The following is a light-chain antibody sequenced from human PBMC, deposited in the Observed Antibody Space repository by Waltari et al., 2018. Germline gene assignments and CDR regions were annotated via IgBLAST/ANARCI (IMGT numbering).Light chain of an antibody. CDR2: DAS. Sequence: EMVLTQSPATLSLSPGERATISCRASQSVSSYLAWYQQKPGQAPRLLIYDASNRATGIPARFSGSGSGTDFTLTISSLEPEDFAVYYCQQRSNWPSATFGGGTKVEIK. CDR1: QSVSSY. J-gene: IGKJ4*01. V-gene: IGKV3-11*01. CDR3: QQRSNWPSAT.